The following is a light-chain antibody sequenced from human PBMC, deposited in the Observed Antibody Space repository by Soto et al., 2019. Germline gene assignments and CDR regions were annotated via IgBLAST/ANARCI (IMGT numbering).Light chain of an antibody. Sequence: QSALTQPASVSGSPGQSITISCTGTSSDIGGYEYVSWYQQHPGKAPKLMISEVSDRPSGVSNRFSGSKSGNTASLTISGLQAEDEADYYCCSYTSSATLEVFGTGTKVTVL. CDR2: EVS. V-gene: IGLV2-14*01. J-gene: IGLJ1*01. CDR3: CSYTSSATLEV. CDR1: SSDIGGYEY.